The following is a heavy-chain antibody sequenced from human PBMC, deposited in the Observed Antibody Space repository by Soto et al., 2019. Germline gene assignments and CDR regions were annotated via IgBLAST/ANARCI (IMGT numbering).Heavy chain of an antibody. CDR2: VAYDGSKT. D-gene: IGHD3-22*01. CDR1: GFTFSSNG. V-gene: IGHV3-30*03. J-gene: IGHJ5*01. Sequence: QVQLVESGGGVVQPGRSLRLTCAASGFTFSSNGMHWVRQAPGKGLEWVAIVAYDGSKTYYGDSVRGRFTISRDNSENTLYLKMNSLRAEDTAVYYCARWVGGSMYDNSGKYDSWGQGTLVTVSS. CDR3: ARWVGGSMYDNSGKYDS.